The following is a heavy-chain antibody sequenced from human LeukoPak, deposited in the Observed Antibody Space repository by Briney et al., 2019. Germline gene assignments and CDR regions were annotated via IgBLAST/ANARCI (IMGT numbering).Heavy chain of an antibody. Sequence: GGSLRLSCAASGFTFSTYSMHWVRQAPGKGLEWVSYISSSGSTIYYADSVKGRFTISRDNAENTLYLQMNSLRAEDTAVYYCARAPVGDWGDVFDIWGQGTMVTVSS. CDR3: ARAPVGDWGDVFDI. CDR1: GFTFSTYS. D-gene: IGHD1-26*01. J-gene: IGHJ3*02. CDR2: ISSSGSTI. V-gene: IGHV3-48*01.